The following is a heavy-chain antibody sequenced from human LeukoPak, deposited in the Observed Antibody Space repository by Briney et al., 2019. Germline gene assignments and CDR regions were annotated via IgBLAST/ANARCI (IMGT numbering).Heavy chain of an antibody. D-gene: IGHD3-10*01. V-gene: IGHV1-18*01. CDR3: ARDHLRLLWFGELFYFDY. CDR2: ISAYNGNT. J-gene: IGHJ4*02. CDR1: GYTFTSYG. Sequence: GASVKVSCKASGYTFTSYGISWVRQAPGQGLEWMGWISAYNGNTNYAQKLQGRVTMTTDTSTSTAYMELRSLRSDDTAVYYCARDHLRLLWFGELFYFDYWGQGTLVTVSS.